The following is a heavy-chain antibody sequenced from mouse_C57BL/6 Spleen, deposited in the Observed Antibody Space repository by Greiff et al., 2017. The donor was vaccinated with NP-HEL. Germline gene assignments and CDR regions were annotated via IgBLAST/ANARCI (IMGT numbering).Heavy chain of an antibody. Sequence: QLVESGPELVKPGASVKISCKASGYSFTDYNMNWVKQSNGKSLEWIGVINPNYGTTSYNQKFKGKATLTVDKSSSTAYMQLNSLTSEDSAVYYCARDYGSSYRYYSMDYWGQGTSVTVSS. CDR2: INPNYGTT. D-gene: IGHD1-1*01. CDR1: GYSFTDYN. CDR3: ARDYGSSYRYYSMDY. J-gene: IGHJ4*01. V-gene: IGHV1-39*01.